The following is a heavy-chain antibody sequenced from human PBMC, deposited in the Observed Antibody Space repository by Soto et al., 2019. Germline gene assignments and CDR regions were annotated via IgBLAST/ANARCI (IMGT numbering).Heavy chain of an antibody. V-gene: IGHV4-39*01. CDR3: ARQSDYYDSRPGSWFDP. CDR1: GGSISSSSYY. J-gene: IGHJ5*02. CDR2: IYYSGST. D-gene: IGHD3-22*01. Sequence: QLQLQESGPGLVKPSETLSLTCTVSGGSISSSSYYWGWIRQPPGKGLEWIGSIYYSGSTYYNPSLKSRVTISVDTSKNQFSLKLSSVTAADTAVYYCARQSDYYDSRPGSWFDPWGQGTLVTVSS.